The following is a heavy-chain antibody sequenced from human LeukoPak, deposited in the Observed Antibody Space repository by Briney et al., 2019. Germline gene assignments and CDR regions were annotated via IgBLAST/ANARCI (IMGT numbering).Heavy chain of an antibody. CDR1: GCSISSGGYY. CDR2: IYYSGTT. V-gene: IGHV4-31*03. Sequence: SETLSLTRTVSGCSISSGGYYWSWIRQRPGQGLEWIGYIYYSGTTYYNPSLKNRITISVDTSNNQFSLKLSSVTAADTAVYYCARDRDGYSHFDYWGQGTLVTVSS. D-gene: IGHD5-24*01. J-gene: IGHJ4*02. CDR3: ARDRDGYSHFDY.